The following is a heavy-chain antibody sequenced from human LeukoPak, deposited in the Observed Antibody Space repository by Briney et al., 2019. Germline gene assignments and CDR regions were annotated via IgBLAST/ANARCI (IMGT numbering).Heavy chain of an antibody. V-gene: IGHV4-61*02. CDR2: IYTSGST. CDR1: GGSISSGSYY. Sequence: SETLSLTSTVSGGSISSGSYYWGWIRQPAGKGLEWIGRIYTSGSTNYNPSLKSRVTISVDTSKNQFSLKLSSVTAADTAVYYCARVPLGGSGWYYFDYWGQGTLVTVSS. CDR3: ARVPLGGSGWYYFDY. D-gene: IGHD6-19*01. J-gene: IGHJ4*02.